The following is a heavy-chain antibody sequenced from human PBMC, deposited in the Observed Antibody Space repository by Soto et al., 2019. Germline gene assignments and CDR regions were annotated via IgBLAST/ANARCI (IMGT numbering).Heavy chain of an antibody. V-gene: IGHV3-53*01. D-gene: IGHD5-12*01. CDR3: HGYGY. CDR2: IYSGGTI. Sequence: EVQVAESGGGLIQPGGSLRLSCAVSGFTVTINYMSWVREAPGKGLEWVSVIYSGGTIYYADSVKGRFTISRDTSKNTLYLQMNSLRGEETAVYYCHGYGYWGQGTLVTVSA. J-gene: IGHJ4*02. CDR1: GFTVTINY.